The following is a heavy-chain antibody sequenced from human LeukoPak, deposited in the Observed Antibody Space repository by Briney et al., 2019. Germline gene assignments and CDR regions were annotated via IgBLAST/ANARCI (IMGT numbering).Heavy chain of an antibody. CDR3: ARGDTAMVDY. V-gene: IGHV3-9*01. Sequence: GGSLRLSCAASGFTFDDYAMHWVRQAPGKGLEWVSGISWNSGSIGYADSVKGRFTISRDNAKNLLFLQMNSLRVEDTAVYYCARGDTAMVDYWGQGTLVTVSS. CDR2: ISWNSGSI. J-gene: IGHJ4*02. CDR1: GFTFDDYA. D-gene: IGHD5-18*01.